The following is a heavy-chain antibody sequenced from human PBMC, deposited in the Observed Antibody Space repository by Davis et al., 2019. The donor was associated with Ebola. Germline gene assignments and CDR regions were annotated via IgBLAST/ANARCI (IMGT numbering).Heavy chain of an antibody. Sequence: GESLKISCAASGFTLSGSTVHWVRQASGKGLEWVGRIRSKSKNYATAYAASVKRRFRIARDDSQNTAYLEMNSLKTEDTAVYYCSRQLSGGWYNRDYGMDVWGQGTTVTVSS. J-gene: IGHJ6*02. CDR3: SRQLSGGWYNRDYGMDV. V-gene: IGHV3-73*01. CDR1: GFTLSGST. D-gene: IGHD6-19*01. CDR2: IRSKSKNYAT.